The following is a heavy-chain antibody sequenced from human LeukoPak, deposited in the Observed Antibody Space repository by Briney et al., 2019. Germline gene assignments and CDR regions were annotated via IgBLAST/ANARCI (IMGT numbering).Heavy chain of an antibody. CDR3: ARDGGYSYGEYYYYGMDV. CDR2: IGTAGDT. CDR1: GFTFSSYD. Sequence: GGSLRFSCAASGFTFSSYDMHWVRQATGKGLEWVSAIGTAGDTYYPGSVKGRFTISRENAKNSLYLQMNSLRAEDTAVYYCARDGGYSYGEYYYYGMDVWGQGTTVTVSS. D-gene: IGHD5-18*01. V-gene: IGHV3-13*01. J-gene: IGHJ6*02.